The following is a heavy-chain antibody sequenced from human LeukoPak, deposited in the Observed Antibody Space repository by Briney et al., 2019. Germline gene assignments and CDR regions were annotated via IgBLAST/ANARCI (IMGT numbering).Heavy chain of an antibody. CDR1: GGSISSYY. J-gene: IGHJ4*02. V-gene: IGHV4-59*01. CDR3: ARGRTFDN. CDR2: IYDRGST. Sequence: SETLYLTCTVSGGSISSYYWSWIRQPPGKGLEWIGNIYDRGSTKYNPSLKSRVTISVNTSKNQFSLRLSSVTAADTAVYYCARGRTFDNWGQGTLVTVSS.